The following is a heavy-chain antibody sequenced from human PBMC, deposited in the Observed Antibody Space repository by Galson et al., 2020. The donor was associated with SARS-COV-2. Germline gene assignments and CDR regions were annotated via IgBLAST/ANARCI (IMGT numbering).Heavy chain of an antibody. V-gene: IGHV3-9*01. D-gene: IGHD5-12*01. CDR3: ATNSGYSGYDSIRFDY. CDR2: ISWNSGSI. CDR1: GFTFDDYA. J-gene: IGHJ4*02. Sequence: GGSLRLSCAASGFTFDDYAMHWVRQAPGKGLEWVSGISWNSGSIGYAYSVKGRFTISRDNAKNSLYLQMNSLRAEDTALYYCATNSGYSGYDSIRFDYWGQGTLVTVSS.